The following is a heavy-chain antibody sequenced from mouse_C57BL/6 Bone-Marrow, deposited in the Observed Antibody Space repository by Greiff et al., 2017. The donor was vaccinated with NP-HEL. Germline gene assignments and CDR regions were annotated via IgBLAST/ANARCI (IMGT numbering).Heavy chain of an antibody. CDR2: IYPGGGYT. D-gene: IGHD1-1*02. V-gene: IGHV1-63*01. Sequence: QVQLQQSGAELVRPGTSVKLSCKASGYTFTNYWIGWAKQRPGHGLEWIGDIYPGGGYTNYNEKFKGKATLTAATSSDTAYMQFSSLTSEDSPICCWASGWGGWGAYWGQGTLVTVSA. J-gene: IGHJ3*01. CDR1: GYTFTNYW. CDR3: ASGWGGWGAY.